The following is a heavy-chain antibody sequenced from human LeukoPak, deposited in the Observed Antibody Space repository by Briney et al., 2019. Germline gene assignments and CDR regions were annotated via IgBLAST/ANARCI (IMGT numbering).Heavy chain of an antibody. CDR1: GGSISSSGYY. V-gene: IGHV4-39*07. D-gene: IGHD2-21*01. CDR2: IYYSGST. J-gene: IGHJ4*02. CDR3: AREGEKGY. Sequence: PSETLSLTCTVSGGSISSSGYYWGWIRQPPGKGLEWIGSIYYSGSTYYNPSLKSRVTISVDTSKNQFSLKLSSVTAADTAVYYCAREGEKGYWGQGTLVTVSS.